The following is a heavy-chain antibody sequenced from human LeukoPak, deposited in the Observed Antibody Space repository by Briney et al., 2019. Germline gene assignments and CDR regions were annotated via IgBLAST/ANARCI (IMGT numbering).Heavy chain of an antibody. CDR3: AKDPRYDFWSGYYGYNWFDP. Sequence: GGSLRLSCAASGFTFSNYWMSWVRQAPGKGLEWVSAISGSGGSTYYADSVKGRFTISRDNSKNTLYLQMNSLRAEDTAVYYCAKDPRYDFWSGYYGYNWFDPWGQGTLVTVSS. CDR1: GFTFSNYW. CDR2: ISGSGGST. J-gene: IGHJ5*02. D-gene: IGHD3-3*01. V-gene: IGHV3-23*01.